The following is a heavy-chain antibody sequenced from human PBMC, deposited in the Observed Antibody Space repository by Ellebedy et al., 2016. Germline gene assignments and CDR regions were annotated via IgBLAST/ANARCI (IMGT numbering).Heavy chain of an antibody. D-gene: IGHD2-2*01. V-gene: IGHV4-59*12. Sequence: SETLSPTXTVSGGSTSRYYWSWIRQPPGKGLEWLGYIYYSGSTNYNPSLKSRVTISVDTSKNQFSLKLSSVTAADTAVYYCARDRLGYCSSTSCSHYYYYYGMDVWGQGTTVTVSS. J-gene: IGHJ6*02. CDR2: IYYSGST. CDR1: GGSTSRYY. CDR3: ARDRLGYCSSTSCSHYYYYYGMDV.